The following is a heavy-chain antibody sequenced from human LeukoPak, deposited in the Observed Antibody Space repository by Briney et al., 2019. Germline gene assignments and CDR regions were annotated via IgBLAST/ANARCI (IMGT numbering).Heavy chain of an antibody. CDR3: AREENWNYALT. Sequence: GGSLRLSCAASGFTFSTYTMHWVRQAPGKGLEWVALIRHDGGDKFYADSVKGRFTVSRDNSKNTLYLQMNSLRAEDTAVYFCAREENWNYALTWGRGTLVTVSS. V-gene: IGHV3-33*01. CDR2: IRHDGGDK. J-gene: IGHJ4*02. CDR1: GFTFSTYT. D-gene: IGHD1-7*01.